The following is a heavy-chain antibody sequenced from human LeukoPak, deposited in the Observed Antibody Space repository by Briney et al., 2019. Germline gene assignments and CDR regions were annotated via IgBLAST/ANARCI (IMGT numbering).Heavy chain of an antibody. J-gene: IGHJ4*02. D-gene: IGHD6-19*01. CDR2: VHNVGST. V-gene: IGHV4-39*01. CDR3: ARHAEYTSGWHFYLDH. Sequence: SETLSLTCTVSGVSTTNGIYYWAWIRQPPGKGLEWIGRVHNVGSTYYNLSLRSRVTMSIDTSNNQFSLGLTSVTAADTAVYYCARHAEYTSGWHFYLDHWGQGILVTVSS. CDR1: GVSTTNGIYY.